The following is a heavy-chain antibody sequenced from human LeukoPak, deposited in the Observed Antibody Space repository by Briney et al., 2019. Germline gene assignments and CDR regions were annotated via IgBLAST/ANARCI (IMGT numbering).Heavy chain of an antibody. CDR2: MIPDSGKT. CDR3: ARGTTRGYYDSSDYYFTPAVDY. Sequence: ASVTVSCKASGYTFNTYDVNWVRQATRQGLEWLGWMIPDSGKTGYAQKFQGRVTMTRNTSISTAYMELNSLKSEDTAVYFCARGTTRGYYDSSDYYFTPAVDYWGQGTLLTVSS. D-gene: IGHD3-22*01. J-gene: IGHJ4*02. V-gene: IGHV1-8*01. CDR1: GYTFNTYD.